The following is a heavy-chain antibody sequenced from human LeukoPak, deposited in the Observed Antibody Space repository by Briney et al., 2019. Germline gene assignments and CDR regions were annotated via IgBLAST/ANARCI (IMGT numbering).Heavy chain of an antibody. CDR2: IIPILGIA. CDR3: ARDLEDYYDSSGYYAYDY. V-gene: IGHV1-69*04. Sequence: ASVKVSCKASGGTFSSYAISWVRQAPGQGLEWMGRIIPILGIANYAQKFQGRVTITADKSTSTAYMELSSLRSEDTAVYYCARDLEDYYDSSGYYAYDYWGQGTLVTVSS. J-gene: IGHJ4*02. D-gene: IGHD3-22*01. CDR1: GGTFSSYA.